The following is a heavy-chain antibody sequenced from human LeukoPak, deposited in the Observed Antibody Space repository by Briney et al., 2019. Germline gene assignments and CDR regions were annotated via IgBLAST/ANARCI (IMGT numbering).Heavy chain of an antibody. V-gene: IGHV3-21*01. J-gene: IGHJ4*02. Sequence: GGSLRLSCAASGFTFSSYSMNWVRQAPGKGLEWVSSISSSSSYIYYADSVKGRFTISRDNAKNSLYLQMNSLRAEDTAVYYCARDTAGDEGIFDYWGQGTLVTVSS. D-gene: IGHD7-27*01. CDR2: ISSSSSYI. CDR3: ARDTAGDEGIFDY. CDR1: GFTFSSYS.